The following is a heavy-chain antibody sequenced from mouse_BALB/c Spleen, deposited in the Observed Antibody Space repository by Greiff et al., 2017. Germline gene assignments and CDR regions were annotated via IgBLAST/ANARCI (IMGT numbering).Heavy chain of an antibody. CDR1: GFNIKDTY. CDR2: IDPANGNT. CDR3: ARALRLEDYFDY. V-gene: IGHV14-3*02. D-gene: IGHD1-2*01. Sequence: EVQLKESGAELVKPGASVKLSCTASGFNIKDTYMHWVKQRPEQGLEWIGRIDPANGNTKYDPKFQGKATITADTSSNTAYLQLSSLTSEDTAVYYCARALRLEDYFDYWGQGTTLTVSS. J-gene: IGHJ2*01.